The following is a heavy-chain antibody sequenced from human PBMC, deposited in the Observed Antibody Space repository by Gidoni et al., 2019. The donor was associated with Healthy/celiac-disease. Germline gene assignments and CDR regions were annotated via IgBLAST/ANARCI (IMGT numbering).Heavy chain of an antibody. V-gene: IGHV5-51*01. CDR2: IYPGDSDT. J-gene: IGHJ5*02. CDR1: GYSFTSYW. CDR3: ARHGYDCSGGSCYPNWFDP. Sequence: EVQLVQSGAEVKKPGESLKISCKGSGYSFTSYWIGLVRQMPGKGLEWMGIIYPGDSDTRYSPSFQGQVTISADKSISTAYLQWSSLKASDTAMYYCARHGYDCSGGSCYPNWFDPWGQGTLVTVSS. D-gene: IGHD2-15*01.